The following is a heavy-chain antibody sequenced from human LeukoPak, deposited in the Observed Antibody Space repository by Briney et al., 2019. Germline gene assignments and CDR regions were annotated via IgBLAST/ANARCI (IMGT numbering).Heavy chain of an antibody. CDR3: ARAPNYGDGSGAFDI. V-gene: IGHV3-7*01. D-gene: IGHD4-17*01. J-gene: IGHJ3*02. CDR2: IKQDGSEK. CDR1: GFTFSSYG. Sequence: GGSLRLSCAASGFTFSSYGMHWVRQAPGKGLEWVANIKQDGSEKYFVDSVKGRFTISRDNAKNSLYLQMNSLRAEDTAVYYCARAPNYGDGSGAFDIWGQGTMVTVSS.